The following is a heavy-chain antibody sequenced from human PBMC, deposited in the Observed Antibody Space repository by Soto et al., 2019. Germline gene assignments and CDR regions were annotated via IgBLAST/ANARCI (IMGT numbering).Heavy chain of an antibody. J-gene: IGHJ4*02. D-gene: IGHD3-3*01. CDR2: IYHSDNT. CDR1: GDSISSSYW. V-gene: IGHV4-4*02. CDR3: ARGTGVVGTDVFDS. Sequence: HVQLQESGPGLVKPSGTLSLTCAVSGDSISSSYWWNWVRQSPEKGLEWIGEIYHSDNTNYNPSLKSRVTMSIDKSKNQFSLNLSSVTAADTAVYYCARGTGVVGTDVFDSWGQGTLVTVSS.